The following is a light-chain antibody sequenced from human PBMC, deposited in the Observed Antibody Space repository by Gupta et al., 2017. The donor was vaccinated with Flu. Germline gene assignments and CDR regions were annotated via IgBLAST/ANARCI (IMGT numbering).Light chain of an antibody. Sequence: SYELTQPPSVSVSPGHTARITCTGDALPKKYAYWYQQKSGQAPVLVIYEDTKRPSGIPERFSGSSSGTMATLTISGAQVDYEGDYYCYSTDSSGNHNYVFGTGTKVTVL. J-gene: IGLJ1*01. CDR1: ALPKKY. CDR2: EDT. CDR3: YSTDSSGNHNYV. V-gene: IGLV3-10*01.